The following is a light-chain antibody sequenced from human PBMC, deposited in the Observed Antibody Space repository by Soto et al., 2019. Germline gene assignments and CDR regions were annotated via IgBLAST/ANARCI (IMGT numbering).Light chain of an antibody. CDR3: QQYDSPPRT. J-gene: IGKJ1*01. CDR1: QSFSSGY. Sequence: EMVLTQSPGTLSLSPGERATLSCRASQSFSSGYLAWYQQKPGQAPRLLISGASRRATGIPDRFSGSGSGTDFTLTISRLEPEDFAVYYCQQYDSPPRTFGQGTKVEIK. V-gene: IGKV3-20*01. CDR2: GAS.